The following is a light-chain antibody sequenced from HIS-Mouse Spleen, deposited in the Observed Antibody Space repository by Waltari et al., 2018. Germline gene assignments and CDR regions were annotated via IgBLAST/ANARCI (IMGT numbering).Light chain of an antibody. J-gene: IGKJ1*01. CDR2: AAS. Sequence: DIQLTQSPSFLSASVGDRVPITCRASQGISSYLAWYQQKPGKAPKLLIYAASTLQSGVPSRFSGSGSGTEFTLTISSLQPEDFVTYYCQQLNSYPPTFGQGTKVEIK. V-gene: IGKV1-9*01. CDR3: QQLNSYPPT. CDR1: QGISSY.